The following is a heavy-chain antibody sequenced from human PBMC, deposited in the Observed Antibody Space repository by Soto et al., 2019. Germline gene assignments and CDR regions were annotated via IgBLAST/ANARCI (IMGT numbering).Heavy chain of an antibody. D-gene: IGHD3-22*01. V-gene: IGHV3-74*01. CDR2: INSDGSST. CDR3: ARDRVESGYPEYFQH. Sequence: PGGSLRLSCAASGFTFSSYWMHWVRQAPGKGLVWVSRINSDGSSTSYADSVKGRFTISRDNAKNTLYLQMNSLRAEDTAVYYCARDRVESGYPEYFQHWGQGTLVTVS. CDR1: GFTFSSYW. J-gene: IGHJ1*01.